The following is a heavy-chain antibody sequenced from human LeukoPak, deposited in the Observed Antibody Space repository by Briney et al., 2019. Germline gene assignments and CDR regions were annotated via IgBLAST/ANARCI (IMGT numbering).Heavy chain of an antibody. V-gene: IGHV3-23*01. CDR1: GFTFSSYA. CDR3: AKGGGSGSYFNARWFDP. J-gene: IGHJ5*02. Sequence: GGSLRLSCAASGFTFSSYAMSWVRQAPGKGLEWVSAISGSGGSTYYADSVKGRFTISRDNSKNTLYLQMNSLRAEDTAVYYCAKGGGSGSYFNARWFDPWGQGTLVTVSS. CDR2: ISGSGGST. D-gene: IGHD3-10*01.